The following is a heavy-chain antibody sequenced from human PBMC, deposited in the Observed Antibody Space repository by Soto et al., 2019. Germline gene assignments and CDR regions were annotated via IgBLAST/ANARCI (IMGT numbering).Heavy chain of an antibody. CDR1: GFTFSSYA. CDR2: ISYDGSTK. CDR3: ARDHPYSSTWKGDHYYGMDV. D-gene: IGHD6-13*01. Sequence: GGSLRLSCAASGFTFSSYAMHWVRLAPGKGLEWVAVISYDGSTKYYADSVRGRFTCSRDNSKNALYLQMNSLRAEDTAVYFCARDHPYSSTWKGDHYYGMDVWGQGTTVTVSS. V-gene: IGHV3-30-3*01. J-gene: IGHJ6*02.